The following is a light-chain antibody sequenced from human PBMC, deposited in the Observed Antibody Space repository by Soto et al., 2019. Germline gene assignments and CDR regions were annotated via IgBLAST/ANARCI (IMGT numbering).Light chain of an antibody. J-gene: IGKJ3*01. CDR2: DAS. V-gene: IGKV3-11*01. CDR1: QSVRSY. Sequence: EIVLTQSPATLSLSPGERATLSCRASQSVRSYLAWYQQKPGQAPRLLIYDASNRATGIPARFSGSGSGTDFTLTISSLEPEDFAFYYCQQYSRYSFTFGPGTKVEI. CDR3: QQYSRYSFT.